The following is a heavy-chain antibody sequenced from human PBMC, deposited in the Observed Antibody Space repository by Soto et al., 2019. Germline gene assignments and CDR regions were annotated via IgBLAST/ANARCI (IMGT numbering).Heavy chain of an antibody. CDR1: GFPFSSYD. D-gene: IGHD2-2*01. V-gene: IGHV3-13*01. J-gene: IGHJ3*02. Sequence: PGGSLRLSCAASGFPFSSYDMHWVRQATGKGLEWVSAIGTAGDTYYPGSVKGRFTISRENAKNSLYLQMNSLRAEDTAVYYCARDGTSANAFDIWGQGTMVTVSS. CDR3: ARDGTSANAFDI. CDR2: IGTAGDT.